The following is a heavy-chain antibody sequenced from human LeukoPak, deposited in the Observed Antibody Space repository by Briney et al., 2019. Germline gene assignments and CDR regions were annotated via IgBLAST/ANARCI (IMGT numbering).Heavy chain of an antibody. J-gene: IGHJ4*02. Sequence: GASVKVSCKASGYTFTSYAMHWVRQAPGQRLEWMGWINAGNGNTKYSQKFQGRVTITRDTSASTAYMELSSLRSEDTAVYYCARAAGRLVIQAPLDYWGQGTLVTVSS. CDR3: ARAAGRLVIQAPLDY. V-gene: IGHV1-3*01. D-gene: IGHD3-9*01. CDR1: GYTFTSYA. CDR2: INAGNGNT.